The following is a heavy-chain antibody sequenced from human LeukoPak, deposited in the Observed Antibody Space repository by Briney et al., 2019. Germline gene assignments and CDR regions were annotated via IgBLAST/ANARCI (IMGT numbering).Heavy chain of an antibody. Sequence: GGSLRLSCAASGFTVSNNYMTWVRKAPGKGLEWVSIIYTGVTAYYADSVRGRFTISRDNSKNTLYLQMSSLRAEDTALYYCARVASRAFDYWGQGALVTVSS. CDR3: ARVASRAFDY. V-gene: IGHV3-66*01. J-gene: IGHJ4*02. CDR1: GFTVSNNY. CDR2: IYTGVTA.